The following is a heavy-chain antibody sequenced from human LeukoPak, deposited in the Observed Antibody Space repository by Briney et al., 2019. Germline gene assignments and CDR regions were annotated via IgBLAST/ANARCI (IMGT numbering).Heavy chain of an antibody. CDR1: GFTFNDYY. D-gene: IGHD6-19*01. J-gene: IGHJ4*02. CDR3: ARDLGGYSSGWSDY. V-gene: IGHV3-7*01. Sequence: GGSLRLSCAASGFTFNDYYMTWLRQAPGKGLEWVASIKHDGREKFYLDSVKGRFTISRDDAKDSLYLQMNSLRAEDTAVYYCARDLGGYSSGWSDYWGQGTLVTVSS. CDR2: IKHDGREK.